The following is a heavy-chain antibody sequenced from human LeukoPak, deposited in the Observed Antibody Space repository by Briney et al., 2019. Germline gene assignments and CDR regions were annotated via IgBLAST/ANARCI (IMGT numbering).Heavy chain of an antibody. Sequence: GGSLRLSCAASGFTFSDYHMNWVRQAPGKGLEWVPYISGSGNTIYYEDSVRGRFAISRDNAKNSLYLQMNSLRAEDTAVYFCARDPGITMVRGIIPYYYYYMDVWGTGTTVTVSS. J-gene: IGHJ6*03. D-gene: IGHD3-10*01. CDR3: ARDPGITMVRGIIPYYYYYMDV. V-gene: IGHV3-11*04. CDR1: GFTFSDYH. CDR2: ISGSGNTI.